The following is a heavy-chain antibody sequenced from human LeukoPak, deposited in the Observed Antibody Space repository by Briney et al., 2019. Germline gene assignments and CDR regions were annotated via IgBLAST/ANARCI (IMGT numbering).Heavy chain of an antibody. D-gene: IGHD1-1*01. V-gene: IGHV4-59*01. J-gene: IGHJ3*02. Sequence: SETLSLTCTVSGDSITNSYWNWIRQFPGKGLEWIGYINYSGSTNYNPSLKSRVTISVDTSKNQFSLKLSSVTAADTAMYFCARDPLSTNDFDIWGQGTMVTVSS. CDR3: ARDPLSTNDFDI. CDR2: INYSGST. CDR1: GDSITNSY.